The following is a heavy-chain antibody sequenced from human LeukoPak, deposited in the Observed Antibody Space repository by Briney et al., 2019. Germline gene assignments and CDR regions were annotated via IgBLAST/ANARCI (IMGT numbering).Heavy chain of an antibody. CDR3: ARMTATGYGMDV. CDR2: IYPGDSDI. CDR1: GYNFTNYW. D-gene: IGHD2-21*02. Sequence: GESLKIPCKASGYNFTNYWIGWVRQMPGKGLEWMGIIYPGDSDITYSPSFEGQVTISADKSISTAHLQWSSLKASDTAMYYCARMTATGYGMDVWGQGTTVTVSS. V-gene: IGHV5-51*01. J-gene: IGHJ6*02.